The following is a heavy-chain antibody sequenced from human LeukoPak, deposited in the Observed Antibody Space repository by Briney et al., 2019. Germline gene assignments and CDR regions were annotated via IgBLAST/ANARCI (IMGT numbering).Heavy chain of an antibody. V-gene: IGHV3-7*05. CDR1: AFTFSLYW. Sequence: GGSLRLSCSASAFTFSLYWMTWVRQAPGKGLEWVATIKEDGSDKYYVDSVRGRFTISRDNAENSLYLQMNSLAAEDTALYYCVRDGIRDIPGVITIRYDYWGQGTLVTVSS. CDR3: VRDGIRDIPGVITIRYDY. J-gene: IGHJ4*02. D-gene: IGHD3-10*01. CDR2: IKEDGSDK.